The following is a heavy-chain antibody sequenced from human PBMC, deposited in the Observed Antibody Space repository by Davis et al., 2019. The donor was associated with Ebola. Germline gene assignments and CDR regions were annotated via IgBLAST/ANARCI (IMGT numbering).Heavy chain of an antibody. D-gene: IGHD6-13*01. V-gene: IGHV1-69*13. J-gene: IGHJ6*02. CDR1: GGTFSSFA. CDR2: TIPLFRSP. CDR3: ATYSKSWYYYYYGMDV. Sequence: SVKVSCKTSGGTFSSFAIGWVRQAPGQGLEWMGGTIPLFRSPNYAQKFQGRVTFTVDESTRTVYMDLSSLKSEDTAVYYCATYSKSWYYYYYGMDVWGQGTTVTVSS.